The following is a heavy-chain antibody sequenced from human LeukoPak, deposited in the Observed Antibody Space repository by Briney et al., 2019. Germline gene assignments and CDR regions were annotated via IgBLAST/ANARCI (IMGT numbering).Heavy chain of an antibody. CDR2: ISGSGGST. D-gene: IGHD3-3*01. J-gene: IGHJ4*02. Sequence: GGSLRLSCAASGFTFSSYAMSWVRQAPGKGLEWVSAISGSGGSTYYADSVKGRFTISRDNSKNTLYLQMNSLRAEDTAVYHCAKDRGRYYDFWSGPGTGFDYWGQGTLVTVSS. CDR3: AKDRGRYYDFWSGPGTGFDY. CDR1: GFTFSSYA. V-gene: IGHV3-23*01.